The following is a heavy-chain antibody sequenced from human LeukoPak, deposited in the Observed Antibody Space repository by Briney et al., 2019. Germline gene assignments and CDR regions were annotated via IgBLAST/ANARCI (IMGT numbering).Heavy chain of an antibody. CDR1: GGSISSYY. CDR3: AGSSGYYYFDY. Sequence: KSSETLSLTCTVSGGSISSYYWSWIRQPSGKGLEWIGYIYYSGSTNYNPSLKSRVTISVDTSKNQFSLKLSSVTAADTAVYYCAGSSGYYYFDYWGQGTLVTVSS. V-gene: IGHV4-59*01. D-gene: IGHD3-22*01. CDR2: IYYSGST. J-gene: IGHJ4*02.